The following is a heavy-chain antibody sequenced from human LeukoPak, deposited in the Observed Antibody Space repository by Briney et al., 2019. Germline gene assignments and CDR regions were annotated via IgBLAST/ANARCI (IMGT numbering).Heavy chain of an antibody. CDR3: AKQRLPGTVDY. J-gene: IGHJ4*02. CDR1: GGSINRGGNY. CDR2: IAYSGDT. V-gene: IGHV4-31*03. Sequence: SETLSLTCSVSGGSINRGGNYWSWIRQHPGKGLEWIGYIAYSGDTYYNPSLRSRITISADTSQTQFSLKLRYATAADTAVYYCAKQRLPGTVDYWGQGTPVTVPS. D-gene: IGHD6-25*01.